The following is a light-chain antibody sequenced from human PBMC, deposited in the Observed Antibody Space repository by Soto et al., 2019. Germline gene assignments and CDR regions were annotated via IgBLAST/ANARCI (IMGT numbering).Light chain of an antibody. CDR2: CAS. J-gene: IGKJ1*01. CDR3: KYYGGSHRT. V-gene: IGKV3-20*01. Sequence: EIFLTQSPGTLSLSPGEGTTLSCRASESVASLAWYQQKPGQAPRLLIYCASTRATGIPDRFSGSGSGTDFTLTISRLEPEDFAVYYCKYYGGSHRTFGRGTKVDIX. CDR1: ESVAS.